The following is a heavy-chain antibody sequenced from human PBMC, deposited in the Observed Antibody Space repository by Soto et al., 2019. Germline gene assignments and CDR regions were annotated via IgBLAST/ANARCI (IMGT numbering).Heavy chain of an antibody. V-gene: IGHV4-4*02. CDR3: ARIYSSSLTYYFDY. D-gene: IGHD6-13*01. CDR2: IHDSGST. Sequence: SETLSLTCAVSGASIGTSNWWSWVRQSPGKGLEWIGEIHDSGSTESNPSLKSRVTISLDTSKNQFSLNVSSVTAADTAVYYCARIYSSSLTYYFDYWGQGTQVTVSS. J-gene: IGHJ4*02. CDR1: GASIGTSNW.